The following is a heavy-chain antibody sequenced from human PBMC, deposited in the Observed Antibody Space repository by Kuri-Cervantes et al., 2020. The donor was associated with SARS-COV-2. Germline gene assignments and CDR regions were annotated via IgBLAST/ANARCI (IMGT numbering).Heavy chain of an antibody. CDR1: GFTFSSYS. D-gene: IGHD6-13*01. V-gene: IGHV3-21*01. CDR3: ASGGIAAAGTGWFDP. J-gene: IGHJ5*02. Sequence: GGSLRLSCAASGFTFSSYSMNWVRQAPGKGLEWVSSISSSSSYIYYADSVKGRFTISRDNAKNSLYLQMNSLRAEDTAVYYCASGGIAAAGTGWFDPRGQGTLVTVSS. CDR2: ISSSSSYI.